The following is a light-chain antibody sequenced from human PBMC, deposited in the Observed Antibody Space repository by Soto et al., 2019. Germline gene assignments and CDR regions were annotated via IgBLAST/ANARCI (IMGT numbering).Light chain of an antibody. J-gene: IGKJ1*01. CDR2: AAS. CDR1: QSISSY. V-gene: IGKV1-39*01. Sequence: DIQMTQSPSSLSASVGDGVTIICRASQSISSYVSWYQQKPGKAPKLLIYAASRLESGVPSRFSGSRSGTDFTLTISSLQPEDFATYYCQQSYSRMTFGQGTKVDIK. CDR3: QQSYSRMT.